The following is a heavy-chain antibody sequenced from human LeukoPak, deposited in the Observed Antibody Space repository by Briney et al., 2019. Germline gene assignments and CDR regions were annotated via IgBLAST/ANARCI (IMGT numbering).Heavy chain of an antibody. Sequence: ETLSLTCTVSGGSIRSYYWSWIRQAPGKGLEWVSAISGSGGSTYYADSVKGRFTISRDNSKNTLYLQMNSLRAEDAAVYYCAKDAYSSGWENWGQGTLVTVSS. D-gene: IGHD6-19*01. J-gene: IGHJ4*02. CDR2: ISGSGGST. CDR1: GGSIRSYY. V-gene: IGHV3-23*01. CDR3: AKDAYSSGWEN.